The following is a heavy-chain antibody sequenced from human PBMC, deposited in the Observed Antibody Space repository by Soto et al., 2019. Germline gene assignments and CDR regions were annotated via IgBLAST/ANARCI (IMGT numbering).Heavy chain of an antibody. V-gene: IGHV3-23*01. Sequence: GSLRLSCAASGFTFSSYAMSWVRQAPGKGLEWVSAISGSGGSTYYADSVKGRFTISRDNSKNTLYLQMNSLRAEDTAVFYCAKDGGYSSSSPPPYYFDYWGQGTLVTVSS. CDR2: ISGSGGST. CDR3: AKDGGYSSSSPPPYYFDY. J-gene: IGHJ4*02. CDR1: GFTFSSYA. D-gene: IGHD6-6*01.